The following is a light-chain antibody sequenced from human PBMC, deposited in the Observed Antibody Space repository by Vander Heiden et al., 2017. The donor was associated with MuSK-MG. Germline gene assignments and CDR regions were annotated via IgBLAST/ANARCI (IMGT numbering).Light chain of an antibody. CDR1: SSNIGNNY. CDR2: ENN. V-gene: IGLV1-51*02. J-gene: IGLJ3*02. CDR3: GTWDSSLSAQV. Sequence: QSVLTQPPSVSPAPGQKVTNSCSGSSSNIGNNYVSWYQQLPGTAPKLLIYENNKRPSGIPDRFSGSKSGTSATLGITGLQTGDEADYYCGTWDSSLSAQVFGGGTKLTVL.